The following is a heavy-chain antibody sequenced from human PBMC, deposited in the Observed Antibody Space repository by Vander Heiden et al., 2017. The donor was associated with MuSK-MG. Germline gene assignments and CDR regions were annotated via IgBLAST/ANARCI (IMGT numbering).Heavy chain of an antibody. J-gene: IGHJ4*02. CDR3: ARGRSNDN. D-gene: IGHD6-6*01. Sequence: EVQLVESGGGLVQPGGSLRLSCAASGFTFTTYWMSWVRQAPGKGLEWVANIKLDGSEKYYVDSVKGRFTISRDNAQSSLYLQMNSLRAEDTAVYYCARGRSNDNWGQGTLVTVSS. CDR2: IKLDGSEK. CDR1: GFTFTTYW. V-gene: IGHV3-7*01.